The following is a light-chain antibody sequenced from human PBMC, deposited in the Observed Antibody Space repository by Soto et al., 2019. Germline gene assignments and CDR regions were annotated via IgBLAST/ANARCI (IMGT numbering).Light chain of an antibody. CDR2: DVS. V-gene: IGLV2-14*01. CDR1: SSDVGGYNY. Sequence: QSVLTQPASVSGSPGQSITISCTGTSSDVGGYNYVSRYQQHPGKAPKLMIYDVSNRPSGVSNRFSGSKSGNTASLTISGLQAEDEADYYCSSYTSISTRVFGTGTKVTVL. CDR3: SSYTSISTRV. J-gene: IGLJ1*01.